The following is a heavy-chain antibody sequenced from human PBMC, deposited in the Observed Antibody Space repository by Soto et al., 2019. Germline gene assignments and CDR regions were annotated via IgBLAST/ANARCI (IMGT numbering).Heavy chain of an antibody. Sequence: GESLKISCQGSGYSFTSYWIGWVRQMPGKGLEWMGIIYPGDSDTRYSPSFQGQVTISADKSISTAYLQWSSLKASDTAMYYCARHRNEQQVDAAFDIWGQGTMVTVSS. CDR1: GYSFTSYW. CDR3: ARHRNEQQVDAAFDI. D-gene: IGHD6-13*01. V-gene: IGHV5-51*01. J-gene: IGHJ3*02. CDR2: IYPGDSDT.